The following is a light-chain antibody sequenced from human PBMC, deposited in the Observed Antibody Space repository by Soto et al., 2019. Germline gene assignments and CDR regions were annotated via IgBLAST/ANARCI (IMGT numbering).Light chain of an antibody. CDR2: DVS. CDR1: SSDIGDSNY. V-gene: IGLV2-14*03. Sequence: QSVLTQPASVSGSPGQSITISCTGTSSDIGDSNYVSWYQQHPGKAPKLVIYDVSNRPSGVSNRFSGSKSANTASLTISGLQAEDVADYSCSSFSSSSTSYVFGTVTKVTVL. J-gene: IGLJ1*01. CDR3: SSFSSSSTSYV.